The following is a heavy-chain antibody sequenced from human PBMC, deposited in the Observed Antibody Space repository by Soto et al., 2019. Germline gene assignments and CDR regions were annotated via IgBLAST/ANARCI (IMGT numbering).Heavy chain of an antibody. V-gene: IGHV4-59*01. CDR2: IYYSGST. D-gene: IGHD4-17*01. J-gene: IGHJ3*02. CDR3: ARDTMTTVTTHAFDI. Sequence: PSETLCLTCTVSGGSISSYYWSWIRQKPGKGLEWIGYIYYSGSTNYNPSLKSRVTISVDTSKNQFSLKLSSVTAADTAVYYCARDTMTTVTTHAFDIWGQGTMVTVSS. CDR1: GGSISSYY.